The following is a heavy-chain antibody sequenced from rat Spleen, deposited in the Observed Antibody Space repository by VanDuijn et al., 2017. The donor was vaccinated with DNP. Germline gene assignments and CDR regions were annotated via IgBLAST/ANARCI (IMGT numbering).Heavy chain of an antibody. Sequence: EVQVLESGGGLVQPGNSLKLSCATSGFTFSTAWMYWYRQFPEKRLEWVARIKAKSNNYATDYTESVKGRFTIARDDSKSSIYLQMNNLKEEDSAIDYCAGNANYKGYWGQGVMVTVPS. J-gene: IGHJ2*01. D-gene: IGHD1-10*01. CDR1: GFTFSTAW. V-gene: IGHV6-6*01. CDR2: IKAKSNNYAT. CDR3: AGNANYKGY.